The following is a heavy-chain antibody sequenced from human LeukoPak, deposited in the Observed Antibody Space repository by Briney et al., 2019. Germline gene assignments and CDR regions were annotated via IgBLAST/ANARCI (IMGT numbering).Heavy chain of an antibody. CDR2: INPNSGGI. D-gene: IGHD6-19*01. CDR3: ARDTDSSGWYYFDY. V-gene: IGHV1-2*02. CDR1: GYTFTGYY. Sequence: ASVKVSCKASGYTFTGYYMHWVRQAPGQGLEWMGWINPNSGGINYAQKFQGRVTMTRDTSISTAYMELSRLRSDDTAVYYCARDTDSSGWYYFDYWGQGTLVTVSS. J-gene: IGHJ4*02.